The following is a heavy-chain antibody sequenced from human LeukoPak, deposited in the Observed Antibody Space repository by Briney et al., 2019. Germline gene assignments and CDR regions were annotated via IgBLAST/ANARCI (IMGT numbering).Heavy chain of an antibody. D-gene: IGHD3-3*01. J-gene: IGHJ6*03. CDR1: GFTFSSYS. CDR2: SISSSSYI. Sequence: GGSLRLSCAASGFTFSSYSMNWVRQAPGRGLEWVSSSISSSSYIYYADSVKGRFTISRDNAKNSLYLQMNSLRAEDTAVYYCARDRGENYDFWSGYYYYMDVWGKGTTVTVSS. CDR3: ARDRGENYDFWSGYYYYMDV. V-gene: IGHV3-21*01.